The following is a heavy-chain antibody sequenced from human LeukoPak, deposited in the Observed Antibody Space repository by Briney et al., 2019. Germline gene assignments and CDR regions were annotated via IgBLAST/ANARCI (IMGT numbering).Heavy chain of an antibody. CDR3: ARGGSPYYYGSGSYSADYYYYYMDV. V-gene: IGHV3-21*01. CDR1: GFTFSSYG. D-gene: IGHD3-10*01. Sequence: GGSLRLSCAASGFTFSSYGMNWVRQAPGKGLEWVSSIGSSTTYIYHADSVKGRFTISGDNAKNSLYLQMNSLRAEDTAVYYCARGGSPYYYGSGSYSADYYYYYMDVWGKGTTVTVSS. J-gene: IGHJ6*03. CDR2: IGSSTTYI.